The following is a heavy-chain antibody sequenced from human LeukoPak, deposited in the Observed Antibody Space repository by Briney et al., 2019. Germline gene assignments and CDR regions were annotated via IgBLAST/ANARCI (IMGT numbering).Heavy chain of an antibody. J-gene: IGHJ4*02. CDR1: GLIVSNAW. CDR2: IRSKTYGGTT. V-gene: IGHV3-49*03. D-gene: IGHD3-22*01. Sequence: GSLRLSCAASGLIVSNAWMSWIRQVPGKGLEWVGFIRSKTYGGTTEYAASVRGRFTISRDDSKSIAYLQMNSLITEDTAVSYCTRVLGGDSSSTYYSTRYNFDYWGQGTLVTVSS. CDR3: TRVLGGDSSSTYYSTRYNFDY.